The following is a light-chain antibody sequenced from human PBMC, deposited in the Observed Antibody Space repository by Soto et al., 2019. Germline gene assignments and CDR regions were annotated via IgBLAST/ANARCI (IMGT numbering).Light chain of an antibody. CDR2: AAS. CDR1: QGISSY. CDR3: QQRQYWPPIT. J-gene: IGKJ5*01. V-gene: IGKV1-8*01. Sequence: AIPITQSPSSLPSSSGDRVTITFRASQGISSYLAWYQQKPGKAPKLLIYAASTLQSGVPARFSGSGSGTDFTLTISSLEPEDFAIYYCQQRQYWPPITFGQGTRLEIK.